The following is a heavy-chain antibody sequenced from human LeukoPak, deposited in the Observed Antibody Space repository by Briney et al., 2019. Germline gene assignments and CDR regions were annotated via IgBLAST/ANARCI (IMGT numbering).Heavy chain of an antibody. J-gene: IGHJ6*03. CDR1: GAPISSHY. CDR2: TSGSI. V-gene: IGHV4-59*11. CDR3: ARVLAIFGLDTTDFYMDV. Sequence: SETLSLTYAVSGAPISSHYWSWLRQPPGKGLEWIGYTSGSISDNPSLKSRVAVSVDPSQNQVSLSLTSVTAADTAVYYCARVLAIFGLDTTDFYMDVWGKGTTVTVSS. D-gene: IGHD3/OR15-3a*01.